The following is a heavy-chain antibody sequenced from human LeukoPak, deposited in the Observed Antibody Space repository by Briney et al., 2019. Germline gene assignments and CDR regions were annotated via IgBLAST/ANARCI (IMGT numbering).Heavy chain of an antibody. CDR1: GFTFSVYN. CDR3: TRDQYYSDNSGYPSVV. Sequence: GGSLRLSCAASGFTFSVYNMHWVRKAPGKGLEWVSFISGSSSDIYYADSVKGRFTISRDNAKNSLYLQMNSLRAEDTATYYCTRDQYYSDNSGYPSVVWGQGTVVTVSS. CDR2: ISGSSSDI. J-gene: IGHJ3*01. V-gene: IGHV3-21*06. D-gene: IGHD3-22*01.